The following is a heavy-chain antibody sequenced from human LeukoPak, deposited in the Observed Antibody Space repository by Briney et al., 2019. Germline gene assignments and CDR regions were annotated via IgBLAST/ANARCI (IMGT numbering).Heavy chain of an antibody. CDR1: GFTFSSYG. CDR2: ISYDGSNK. V-gene: IGHV3-30*18. J-gene: IGHJ4*02. CDR3: AKTWELRESYYFDH. D-gene: IGHD1-26*01. Sequence: PGGSLRLSCAASGFTFSSYGMHWVRQAPGKGLEWVAVISYDGSNKYYADSVKGRFTISRDNSKNTLYLQMNSLRAEDTAVYYCAKTWELRESYYFDHWGQGTLVTVSS.